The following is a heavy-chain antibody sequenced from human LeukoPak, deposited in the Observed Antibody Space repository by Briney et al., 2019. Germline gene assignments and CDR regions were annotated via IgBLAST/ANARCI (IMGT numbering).Heavy chain of an antibody. CDR3: ARWDMVRGSIDY. Sequence: SETLSLTCTVSGGSISSYYWSWIRQPPGKGLEWIGYIYCSGSTNYNPSLKSRVTISVDTSKNQFSLKLSSVTAADTAVYYCARWDMVRGSIDYWGQGTLVTVSS. J-gene: IGHJ4*02. CDR1: GGSISSYY. D-gene: IGHD3-10*01. CDR2: IYCSGST. V-gene: IGHV4-59*01.